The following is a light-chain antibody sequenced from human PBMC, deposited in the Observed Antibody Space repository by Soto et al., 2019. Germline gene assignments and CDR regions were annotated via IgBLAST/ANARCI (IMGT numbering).Light chain of an antibody. Sequence: QSVLTQPASVSGSPGQSVTISCTGPSSDIGDSNFISWYQHSPGKAPRLLIYEVNNRPSGISRRFSGSKAGNTASLTISGLLDDDEGDYFCASCRSGTPLVFGSGTKVTVL. CDR3: ASCRSGTPLV. CDR2: EVN. CDR1: SSDIGDSNF. J-gene: IGLJ6*01. V-gene: IGLV2-14*01.